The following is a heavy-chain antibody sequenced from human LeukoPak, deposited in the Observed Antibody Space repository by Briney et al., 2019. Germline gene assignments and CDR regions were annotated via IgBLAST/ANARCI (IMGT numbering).Heavy chain of an antibody. V-gene: IGHV4-59*08. CDR1: GGSIVGYY. CDR3: ARLPLHFSIAAAGGYYYYGMDV. J-gene: IGHJ6*02. CDR2: IYSSGHT. D-gene: IGHD6-13*01. Sequence: SETLSLTCTVSGGSIVGYYWSWIRQPPGKGLEWIAYIYSSGHTMSNPSLQSRVTMSLDTSRNQFSLKLSSVTAADTAVYYCARLPLHFSIAAAGGYYYYGMDVWGQGTTVTVSS.